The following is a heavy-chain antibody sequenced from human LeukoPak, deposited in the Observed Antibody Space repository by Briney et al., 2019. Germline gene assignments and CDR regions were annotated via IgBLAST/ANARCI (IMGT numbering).Heavy chain of an antibody. D-gene: IGHD1-26*01. CDR2: ISSSSYYI. J-gene: IGHJ4*02. V-gene: IGHV3-21*01. Sequence: TTGGSLRLSCAASGFTFSSYGMNWVRQAPGKGLEWVSYISSSSYYIYYADSVKGRFTISRDNAKNSLYLQMNSLRAEDTAVYFCAREELIDLSPSGSPSYWGQGTPVTVSS. CDR3: AREELIDLSPSGSPSY. CDR1: GFTFSSYG.